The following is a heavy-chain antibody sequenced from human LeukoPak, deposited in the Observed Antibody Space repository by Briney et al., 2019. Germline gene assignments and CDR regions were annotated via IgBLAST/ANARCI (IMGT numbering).Heavy chain of an antibody. D-gene: IGHD5-12*01. V-gene: IGHV1-69*05. CDR2: IIPISGTA. J-gene: IGHJ4*02. CDR3: ARGYSGYVPFDY. CDR1: GGTFSSYA. Sequence: ASVKVSCKASGGTFSSYAISWVRQAPGQGLEWMGGIIPISGTANYAQKFQGRVTITTDESTSTAYMELSSLRSEDTAVYYCARGYSGYVPFDYWGQGTLVTVSS.